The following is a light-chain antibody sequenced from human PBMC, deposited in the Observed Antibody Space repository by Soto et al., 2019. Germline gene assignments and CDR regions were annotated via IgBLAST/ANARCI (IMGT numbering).Light chain of an antibody. Sequence: EIVMTQSPATLSVSPGERATLSCRASQSVSNNLAWYQKKPGQAHRLLIYGASTRATGIPARFSGSGSGTEFTLTISSLQSEYFAFYYCQQYNNWWTFGQGTRVDIK. CDR1: QSVSNN. CDR2: GAS. V-gene: IGKV3D-15*01. CDR3: QQYNNWWT. J-gene: IGKJ1*01.